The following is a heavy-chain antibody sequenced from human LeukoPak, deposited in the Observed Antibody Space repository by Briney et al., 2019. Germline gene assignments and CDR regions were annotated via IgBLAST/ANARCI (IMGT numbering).Heavy chain of an antibody. Sequence: GGSLRLSCAASGFTFSSYGMHWVRQAPGKGLEWVAVISYDGSNKYYADSVKGRFTISRDNSKNTLYLQINSLRAEDTAVYYCAKLDYWGQGTLVTVSS. V-gene: IGHV3-30*18. CDR3: AKLDY. CDR2: ISYDGSNK. J-gene: IGHJ4*02. CDR1: GFTFSSYG.